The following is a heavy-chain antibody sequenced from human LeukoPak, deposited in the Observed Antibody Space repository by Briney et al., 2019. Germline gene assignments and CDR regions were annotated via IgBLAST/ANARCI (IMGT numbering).Heavy chain of an antibody. CDR2: VSDSGGST. CDR3: AKGEKTRPFGGVIDY. V-gene: IGHV3-23*01. D-gene: IGHD3-16*02. Sequence: GGSLRLSCAASGFTISSNYMSWVRQAPGKGLEWVSAVSDSGGSTYYADSVKGRFTISRDNSKNTLYLQMNSLRAEDAAVYYCAKGEKTRPFGGVIDYWGQGTLVTVSS. J-gene: IGHJ4*02. CDR1: GFTISSNY.